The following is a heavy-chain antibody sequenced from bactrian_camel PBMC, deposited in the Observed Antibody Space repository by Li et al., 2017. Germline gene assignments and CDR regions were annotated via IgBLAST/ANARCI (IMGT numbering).Heavy chain of an antibody. CDR2: IDTDGCT. CDR3: AVNVGYCAPRWWAMTFGV. V-gene: IGHV3S26*01. J-gene: IGHJ6*01. D-gene: IGHD2*01. Sequence: HVQLVESGGGAVQAGGSHGVSCELTVQPDRTYCLAWFRQAPGKEPEGVAAIDTDGCTSYVDSVKGRFTISRDKTENTLDLQMNNVNVDDSGEYWCAVNVGYCAPRWWAMTFGVRGLGTQVTVS. CDR1: VQPDRTYC.